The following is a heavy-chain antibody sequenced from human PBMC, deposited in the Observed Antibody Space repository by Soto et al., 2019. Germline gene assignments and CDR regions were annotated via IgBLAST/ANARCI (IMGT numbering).Heavy chain of an antibody. J-gene: IGHJ2*01. D-gene: IGHD3-22*01. CDR3: GGGYYDSSGSPLDL. V-gene: IGHV1-69*01. Sequence: QVQLVQSGAEVKKPGSSVKVSCKASGGTFGSYAISWVRQAPGQGLEWMGGIIPIFGTANYAQKFQGRVTITADESTSTAYMELSSLRSEDTAVYYCGGGYYDSSGSPLDLWGRGTLVTVSS. CDR2: IIPIFGTA. CDR1: GGTFGSYA.